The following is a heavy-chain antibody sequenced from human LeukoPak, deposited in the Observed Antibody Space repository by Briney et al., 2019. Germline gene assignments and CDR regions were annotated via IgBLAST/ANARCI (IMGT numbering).Heavy chain of an antibody. CDR2: INHSGST. CDR3: ARAPARIAAAGY. J-gene: IGHJ4*02. V-gene: IGHV4-34*01. Sequence: PSETLSLTCAVYGGSFSGYYWSWIRQPPGKGLEWIGEINHSGSTNYNPSLKSRVTISVDTSKNQFSPKLSSVTAADTAVYYCARAPARIAAAGYWGQGTLVTVSS. D-gene: IGHD6-13*01. CDR1: GGSFSGYY.